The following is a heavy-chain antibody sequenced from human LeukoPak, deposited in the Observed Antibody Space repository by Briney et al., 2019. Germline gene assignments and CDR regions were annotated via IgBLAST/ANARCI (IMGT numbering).Heavy chain of an antibody. J-gene: IGHJ6*04. CDR3: AELGITMIGGV. D-gene: IGHD3-10*02. Sequence: GGSLRLSCAASGFTFGSYWMSWVRQAPGKGLEWVSYISSSSSTIYYADSVKGRFTISRDNAKNSLYLQMNSLRAEDTAVYYCAELGITMIGGVWGKGTTVTISS. V-gene: IGHV3-48*01. CDR2: ISSSSSTI. CDR1: GFTFGSYW.